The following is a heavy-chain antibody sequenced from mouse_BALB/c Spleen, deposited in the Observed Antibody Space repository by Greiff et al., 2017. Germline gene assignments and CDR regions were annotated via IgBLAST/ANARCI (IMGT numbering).Heavy chain of an antibody. V-gene: IGHV1-14*01. CDR2: INPYNDGT. J-gene: IGHJ2*01. CDR1: GYTFTSYV. CDR3: AEGNDYDGFDY. D-gene: IGHD2-4*01. Sequence: VQLKESGPELVKPGASVKMSCKASGYTFTSYVMHWVKQKPGQGLEWIGYINPYNDGTKYNEKFKGKATLTSDKSSSTAYMELSSLTSEDSAVYYCAEGNDYDGFDYWGQGTTLTVSS.